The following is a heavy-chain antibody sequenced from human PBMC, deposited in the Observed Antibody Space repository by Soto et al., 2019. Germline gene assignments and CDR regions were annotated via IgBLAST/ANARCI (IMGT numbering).Heavy chain of an antibody. J-gene: IGHJ6*04. CDR3: ARGMTGPVSYYAGMGV. CDR1: GGTFSSYA. Sequence: QVQLVQSGAEVKKPGSSVKVSCKASGGTFSSYAISWVRQAPGQGLEWMGGIIPIFGTANYAQKFQGRVTITAEESTSTATMELTSMRSEDTAVYYCARGMTGPVSYYAGMGVWGKGSTVTVSS. V-gene: IGHV1-69*12. D-gene: IGHD2-8*01. CDR2: IIPIFGTA.